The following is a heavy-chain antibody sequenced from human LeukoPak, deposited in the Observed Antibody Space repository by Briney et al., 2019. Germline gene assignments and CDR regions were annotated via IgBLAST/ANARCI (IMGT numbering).Heavy chain of an antibody. V-gene: IGHV1-3*01. D-gene: IGHD3-22*01. CDR1: GYTFTSYG. CDR3: AFADSSGYYFVLDY. J-gene: IGHJ4*02. Sequence: GASVKVSCKASGYTFTSYGISWVRQAPGQRLEWMGWINAGNGNTKYSQKFQGRVTITRDTSASTAYMELSSLRSEDTAVYYCAFADSSGYYFVLDYWGQGTLVTVSS. CDR2: INAGNGNT.